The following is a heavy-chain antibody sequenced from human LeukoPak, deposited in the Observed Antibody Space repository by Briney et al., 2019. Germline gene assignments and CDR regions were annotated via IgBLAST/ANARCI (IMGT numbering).Heavy chain of an antibody. V-gene: IGHV3-7*03. J-gene: IGHJ6*02. CDR2: INEDGSKK. CDR1: GFTFSRYW. CDR3: AKEGDDRYYYGMDV. D-gene: IGHD3-10*01. Sequence: GGSLRLSCAASGFTFSRYWMIWLRQAPGKGLEWVANINEDGSKKNYVDSVMGRFTISRDNAKNSLYLQMNSLRAEDTAVYYCAKEGDDRYYYGMDVWGQGTTVTVSS.